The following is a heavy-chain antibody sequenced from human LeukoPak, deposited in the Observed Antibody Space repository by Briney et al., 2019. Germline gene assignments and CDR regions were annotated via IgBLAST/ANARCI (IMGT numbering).Heavy chain of an antibody. CDR3: AREQGDSSGFYYKRGWFDP. Sequence: GGSLRLSCAASGFTFSSYGMHWVRQAPGKGLEWVAVISYDGSNKYYADSVKGRFTISRDNSKNTLYLQMNSLRAEDTAVYYCAREQGDSSGFYYKRGWFDPWGQGTLVTVSS. CDR2: ISYDGSNK. D-gene: IGHD3-22*01. CDR1: GFTFSSYG. J-gene: IGHJ5*02. V-gene: IGHV3-30*03.